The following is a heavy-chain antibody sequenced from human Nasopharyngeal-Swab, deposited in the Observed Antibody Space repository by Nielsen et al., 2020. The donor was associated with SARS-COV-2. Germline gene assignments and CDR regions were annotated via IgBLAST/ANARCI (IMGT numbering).Heavy chain of an antibody. D-gene: IGHD3-10*01. V-gene: IGHV4-61*02. CDR2: IYTSGST. CDR1: GGSISSGSYY. J-gene: IGHJ6*02. Sequence: SETLSLTCTVSGGSISSGSYYWSWIRQPAGKGLEWIGRIYTSGSTNYNPSLKSRVTISVDTSKNQFSRKLSSVTAADTAVYYCARVTAHGDYYYYYGMDVWGQGTTVTVSS. CDR3: ARVTAHGDYYYYYGMDV.